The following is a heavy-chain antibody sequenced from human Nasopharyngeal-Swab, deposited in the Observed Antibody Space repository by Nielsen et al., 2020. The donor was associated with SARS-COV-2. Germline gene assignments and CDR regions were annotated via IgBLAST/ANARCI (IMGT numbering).Heavy chain of an antibody. CDR1: GYSFTSYW. D-gene: IGHD2/OR15-2a*01. V-gene: IGHV5-51*01. J-gene: IGHJ5*02. CDR2: VYPGDSDT. Sequence: KVSCKGSGYSFTSYWIVWVRQMPGKGLEWMGGVYPGDSDTRYNPSFEGQVTFSADKSISTAYLQWSSLKASDSGIYYCALSSSSSGAYFAWGQGTLVTVSS. CDR3: ALSSSSSGAYFA.